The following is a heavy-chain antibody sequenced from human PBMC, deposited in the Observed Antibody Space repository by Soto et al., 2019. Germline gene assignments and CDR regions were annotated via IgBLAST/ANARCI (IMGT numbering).Heavy chain of an antibody. CDR1: GFTFSDYY. CDR2: ISSSGSTI. Sequence: GGSLRLSCAASGFTFSDYYMSWIRQAPGKGLEWVSYISSSGSTIYYADSVKGRFTISRDNAKNSLYLQMNSLRAEDTAVYYCARDPSPYGDYLNWFDPWGQGTLVTVSS. J-gene: IGHJ5*02. D-gene: IGHD4-17*01. V-gene: IGHV3-11*01. CDR3: ARDPSPYGDYLNWFDP.